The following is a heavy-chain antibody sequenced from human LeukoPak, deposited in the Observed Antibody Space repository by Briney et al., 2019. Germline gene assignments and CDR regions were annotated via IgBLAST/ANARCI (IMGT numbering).Heavy chain of an antibody. D-gene: IGHD3-10*01. CDR2: IYSGGST. CDR1: GFTFSDYY. J-gene: IGHJ4*02. V-gene: IGHV3-53*01. CDR3: ARGGSGGY. Sequence: GGSLRLSCAASGFTFSDYYMSWIRQAPGKGLEWVSVIYSGGSTYYADSVKGRFTISRDNSKNTLYLQMNSLRAEDTAVYYCARGGSGGYWGQGTLVTVSS.